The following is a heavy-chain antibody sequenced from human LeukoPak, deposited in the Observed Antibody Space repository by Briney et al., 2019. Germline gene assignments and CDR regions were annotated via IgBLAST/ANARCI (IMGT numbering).Heavy chain of an antibody. CDR2: IYYSGST. CDR1: GGSISSSSYY. V-gene: IGHV4-39*01. CDR3: ARVGIAAAETFDY. Sequence: SETLSLTCTVSGGSISSSSYYWGWIRQPPGKGLEWIGSIYYSGSTYYNPSLKSRVTISVDTSKNQFSLKLSSVTAADTAVYYCARVGIAAAETFDYWGQGTLVTVSS. J-gene: IGHJ4*02. D-gene: IGHD6-13*01.